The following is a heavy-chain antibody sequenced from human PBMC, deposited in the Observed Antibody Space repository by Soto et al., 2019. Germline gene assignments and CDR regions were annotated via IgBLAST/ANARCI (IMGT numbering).Heavy chain of an antibody. CDR2: IIPIVGMA. V-gene: IGHV1-69*08. J-gene: IGHJ6*02. Sequence: QVQLVQSGAEVKKPGSSVKVSCKTSGGIFNSYTISWVRQAPGQGLEWMGRIIPIVGMANYAQNFQGRVTMTADKSTSTAYMELTSLRSEDTAVYYCAKDNLASHGLDVWGQGTTVAVSS. CDR1: GGIFNSYT. CDR3: AKDNLASHGLDV. D-gene: IGHD6-6*01.